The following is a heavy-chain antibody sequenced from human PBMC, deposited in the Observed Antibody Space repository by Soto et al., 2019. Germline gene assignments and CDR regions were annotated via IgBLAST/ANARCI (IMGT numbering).Heavy chain of an antibody. CDR1: AFTFSSYA. D-gene: IGHD2-21*02. CDR2: ASGSGDST. J-gene: IGHJ4*02. Sequence: EVQLLESGGGLAQPGGSLRLSCAASAFTFSSYAMSWVRQAPGKGLEWVSAASGSGDSTYYADSVKGRFTISRDNSKNTRYLQMNSLRAEDTAVYYCAKGRASDCPGCTQDYWGQGTLVTVSS. CDR3: AKGRASDCPGCTQDY. V-gene: IGHV3-23*01.